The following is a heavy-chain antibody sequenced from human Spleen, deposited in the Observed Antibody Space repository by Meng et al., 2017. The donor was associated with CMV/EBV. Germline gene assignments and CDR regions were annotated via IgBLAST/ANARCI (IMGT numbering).Heavy chain of an antibody. CDR1: GFSFSGYW. V-gene: IGHV3-74*03. CDR3: VRGGIARANWFDP. Sequence: AYGFSFSGYWMRWVRQVPGKGLRWVSYINSDRSNTTYVGSVKGRFTISRDNAKNTLYLQMNSLRAEDTALYYCVRGGIARANWFDPWGQGTLVTVSS. D-gene: IGHD2-21*01. J-gene: IGHJ5*01. CDR2: INSDRSNT.